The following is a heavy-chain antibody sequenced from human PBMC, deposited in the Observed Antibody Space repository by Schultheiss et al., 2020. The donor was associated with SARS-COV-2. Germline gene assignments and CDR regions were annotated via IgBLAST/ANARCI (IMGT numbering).Heavy chain of an antibody. D-gene: IGHD4-11*01. V-gene: IGHV4-31*03. CDR3: ARRDSNYFSY. CDR1: GGSISSGGYY. Sequence: SQTLSLTCTVSGGSISSGGYYWSWIRQHPGKGLEWIGYIYYSGSTNYNPSLKSRVTISVDTSKNQFSLKLSSVTAADTAVYYCARRDSNYFSYWGQGTLVTVSS. CDR2: IYYSGST. J-gene: IGHJ4*02.